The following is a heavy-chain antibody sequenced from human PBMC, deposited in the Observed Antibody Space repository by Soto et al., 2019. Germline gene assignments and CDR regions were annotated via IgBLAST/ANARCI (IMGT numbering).Heavy chain of an antibody. J-gene: IGHJ4*02. CDR2: INPGDSDT. Sequence: PGESLKISCNGSGYSFTNYWIGWVRQMPGEGLEWMGIINPGDSDTRYSPSFQGQVTISADESISTAYLHYSSLRASDTAMYYCARRDSSGFPDYWGQGTLVTVSS. D-gene: IGHD3-22*01. CDR3: ARRDSSGFPDY. V-gene: IGHV5-51*01. CDR1: GYSFTNYW.